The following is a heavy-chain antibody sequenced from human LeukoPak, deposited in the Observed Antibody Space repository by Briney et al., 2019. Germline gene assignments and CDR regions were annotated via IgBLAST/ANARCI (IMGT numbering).Heavy chain of an antibody. V-gene: IGHV4-39*07. J-gene: IGHJ6*03. Sequence: SETLSLTCTVSGGSISSSSYYWGWIRQPPGKGLEWIGSIYYSGSTYYNPSLKSRVTISVDTSKNQFSLKLSSVTAADTAVYYCARAGVPAAHSGVSYYYMDVWGKGTTVTISS. CDR3: ARAGVPAAHSGVSYYYMDV. D-gene: IGHD2-2*01. CDR2: IYYSGST. CDR1: GGSISSSSYY.